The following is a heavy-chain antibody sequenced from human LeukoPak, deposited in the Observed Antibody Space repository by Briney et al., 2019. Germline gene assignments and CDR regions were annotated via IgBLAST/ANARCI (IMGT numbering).Heavy chain of an antibody. CDR3: ARDLEITYYYGSGSLSFGY. CDR1: GFTFSSYS. Sequence: GGSLRLSCAASGFTFSSYSMNWVRQAPGKGLEWVSSISSSSSYIYYADSVKGRFTISRDNAKNSLYLQMNSLRAEDTAVYYCARDLEITYYYGSGSLSFGYWGQGTLVTVPS. D-gene: IGHD3-10*01. J-gene: IGHJ4*02. V-gene: IGHV3-21*01. CDR2: ISSSSSYI.